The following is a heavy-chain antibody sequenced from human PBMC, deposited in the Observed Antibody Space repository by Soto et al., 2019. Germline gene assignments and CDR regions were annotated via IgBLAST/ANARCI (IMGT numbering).Heavy chain of an antibody. D-gene: IGHD5-18*01. CDR3: AGTPSRGYSDGYGWTYYYGMDV. J-gene: IGHJ6*02. V-gene: IGHV4-39*01. CDR1: GGSISSSSYY. CDR2: IYYSGST. Sequence: PSETLSLTCTVSGGSISSSSYYWGWIRQPPGKGLEWIGSIYYSGSTYYNPSLKSRVTISVDTSKNQFSLKLSSVTAADTAVYYCAGTPSRGYSDGYGWTYYYGMDVWGQGTTVTVAS.